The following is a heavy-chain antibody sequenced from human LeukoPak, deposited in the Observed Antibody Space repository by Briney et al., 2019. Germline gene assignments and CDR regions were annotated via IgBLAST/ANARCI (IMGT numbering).Heavy chain of an antibody. CDR3: AKLVGATMTSDY. CDR1: GFTFSTYV. Sequence: GGSLRLSCAASGFTFSTYVMTWVRQAPGKGLEWVSSISRTGDTTYYADSVKGRFTISRDNSKNTLCLQMNSLRGDDTAIYYCAKLVGATMTSDYWGQGILVTVSS. D-gene: IGHD2-15*01. J-gene: IGHJ4*02. CDR2: ISRTGDTT. V-gene: IGHV3-23*01.